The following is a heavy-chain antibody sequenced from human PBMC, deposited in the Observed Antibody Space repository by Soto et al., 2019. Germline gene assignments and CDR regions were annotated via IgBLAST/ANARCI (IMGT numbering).Heavy chain of an antibody. Sequence: SETLSLTCNVSGASLSGDYCSWIRQPPGKGQGRIGLIYATGSTDYNPSLNSRITMTVDIDKKKYYFSLRSVTAADTAIYYCVRDGTKTLRDRFDPWGRG. V-gene: IGHV4-4*07. D-gene: IGHD1-1*01. CDR1: GASLSGDY. CDR2: IYATGST. CDR3: VRDGTKTLRDRFDP. J-gene: IGHJ5*02.